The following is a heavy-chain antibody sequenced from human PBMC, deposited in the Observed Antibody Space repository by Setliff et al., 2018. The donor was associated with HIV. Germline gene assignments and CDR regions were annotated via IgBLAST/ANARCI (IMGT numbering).Heavy chain of an antibody. D-gene: IGHD3-10*01. CDR2: IYYSGNA. V-gene: IGHV4-59*01. J-gene: IGHJ4*02. Sequence: SETLSLTCTVSRDSIKNYYWNWIWQPPGKGLEWIGKIYYSGNAFYNSSLKSRVSISVETSKNQFSLRLRSVTAADTAIYYCARERPPMGGWGDYFDHWGQGTLVTVSS. CDR1: RDSIKNYY. CDR3: ARERPPMGGWGDYFDH.